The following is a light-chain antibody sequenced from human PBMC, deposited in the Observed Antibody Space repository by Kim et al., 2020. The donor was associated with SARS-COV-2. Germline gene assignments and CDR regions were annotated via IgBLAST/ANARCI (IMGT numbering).Light chain of an antibody. J-gene: IGKJ5*01. Sequence: GDKARHSCRASQSFVTYLEKYQQTPGLAPKPLIYDASKRATGIPARFRGSESGTDFNLTIGNLEPEDFAVYYCQQRSNFGQGTRLEIK. V-gene: IGKV3-11*01. CDR1: QSFVTY. CDR3: QQRSN. CDR2: DAS.